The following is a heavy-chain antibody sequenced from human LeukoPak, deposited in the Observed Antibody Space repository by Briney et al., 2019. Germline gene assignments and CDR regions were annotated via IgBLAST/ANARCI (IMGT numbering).Heavy chain of an antibody. J-gene: IGHJ4*02. CDR3: VRRARYSETFDY. Sequence: GESLKISCKGSGYSFTSYWIGWVRQMPGKGLGWMGIIYPGDSDTRYSPSFRGQVTISADKSISTAYLQWSSLKASDTAMYYCVRRARYSETFDYWGQGTLVTVSS. D-gene: IGHD1-1*01. V-gene: IGHV5-51*01. CDR2: IYPGDSDT. CDR1: GYSFTSYW.